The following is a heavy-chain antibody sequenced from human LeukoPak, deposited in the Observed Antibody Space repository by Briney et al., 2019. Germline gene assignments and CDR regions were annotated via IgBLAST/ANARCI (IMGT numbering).Heavy chain of an antibody. Sequence: PSETLSLTCAVYGGSFSGYYWSWIRQPPGKGLEWSGEINHSGSTNYNPSLKSRVTISVDTSKNQFSLKLSSVTAADTAVYYCAGSPGDWFDPWGQGTLVTVSS. CDR3: AGSPGDWFDP. V-gene: IGHV4-34*01. D-gene: IGHD2-15*01. CDR1: GGSFSGYY. J-gene: IGHJ5*02. CDR2: INHSGST.